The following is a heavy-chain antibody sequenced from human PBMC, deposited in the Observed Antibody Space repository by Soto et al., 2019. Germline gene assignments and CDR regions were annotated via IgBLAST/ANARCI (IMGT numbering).Heavy chain of an antibody. J-gene: IGHJ4*02. Sequence: QVQLVESGGGVVQPGRSLRLSCAASGFTFSSYGMHWVRQAPGKGLERVAVISYDGSNKYYADSVKGRFTISRDNSKTTLYLQMNSLRAEDTAVYYCAKDHKRLYYYDSSGSLNSFDYWGQGTLVTVSS. CDR2: ISYDGSNK. D-gene: IGHD3-22*01. V-gene: IGHV3-30*18. CDR1: GFTFSSYG. CDR3: AKDHKRLYYYDSSGSLNSFDY.